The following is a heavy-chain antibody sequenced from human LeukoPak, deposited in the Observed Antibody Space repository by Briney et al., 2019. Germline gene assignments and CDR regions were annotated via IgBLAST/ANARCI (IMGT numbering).Heavy chain of an antibody. Sequence: SVKVSCKASGGTFSSYAISWVRQAPGQGLEWMGGIIPIFGTANYAQKFQGRVTSTADESTSTAYMELSSLRSEDTAVYYCASPASRGYYYDSSGYYNVLAFDYWGQGTLVTVSS. V-gene: IGHV1-69*01. CDR1: GGTFSSYA. CDR2: IIPIFGTA. J-gene: IGHJ4*02. CDR3: ASPASRGYYYDSSGYYNVLAFDY. D-gene: IGHD3-22*01.